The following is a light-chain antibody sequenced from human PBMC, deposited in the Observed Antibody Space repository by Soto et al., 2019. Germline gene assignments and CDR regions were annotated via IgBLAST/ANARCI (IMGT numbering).Light chain of an antibody. CDR3: SSYTSSSTPWV. J-gene: IGLJ1*01. CDR1: SSDVGGYNY. V-gene: IGLV2-14*01. Sequence: QSVLTQPASVSGSPGQSITISCTGTSSDVGGYNYVSWYQQHPGKAPKLMIYEVSNRPSGVSHRFSGSKSGNTASLTISGLQAEDEADCYCSSYTSSSTPWVFGTGTKVTVL. CDR2: EVS.